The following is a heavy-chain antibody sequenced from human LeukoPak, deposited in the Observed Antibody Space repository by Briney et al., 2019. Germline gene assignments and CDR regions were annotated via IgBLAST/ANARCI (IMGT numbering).Heavy chain of an antibody. CDR2: FSGGGDS. CDR3: GKEVERHFDLRY. V-gene: IGHV3-23*01. Sequence: RGSLRLSCAASGLTSGIYAMSWVRQAPGKGLEWVSAFSGGGDSFYADSVRGRFSISADKSKNILYLQMNSLRVEDTAVYYCGKEVERHFDLRYWGQGTPVTVSS. J-gene: IGHJ4*02. CDR1: GLTSGIYA. D-gene: IGHD2-15*01.